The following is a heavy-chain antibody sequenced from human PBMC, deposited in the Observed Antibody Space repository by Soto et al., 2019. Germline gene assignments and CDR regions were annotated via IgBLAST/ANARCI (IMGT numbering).Heavy chain of an antibody. D-gene: IGHD3-22*01. CDR3: ARGSIEVGSRPYYFDY. V-gene: IGHV4-59*01. CDR2: IYYSGST. J-gene: IGHJ4*02. Sequence: SETLSLTCTVSGGSISSYYWSWIRQPPGKGLEWIGYIYYSGSTNYNPSLKSRVTISVDTSKNQFSLKLSSVTAADTAVYYCARGSIEVGSRPYYFDYWGQGTLVTVSS. CDR1: GGSISSYY.